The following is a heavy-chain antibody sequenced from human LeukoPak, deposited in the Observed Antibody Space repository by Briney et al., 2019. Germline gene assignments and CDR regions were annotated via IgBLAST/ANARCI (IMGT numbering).Heavy chain of an antibody. CDR1: GGSISSSSYY. Sequence: PSETLSLTCTVSGGSISSSSYYRGWIRQPPGKGLEWIGSIYYSGSTYYNPSLKSRVTISVDTSKNQFSLKLSSVTAADTAVYYCARRRSFWSGYYYFDYWGQGTLVTVSS. CDR2: IYYSGST. V-gene: IGHV4-39*01. J-gene: IGHJ4*02. D-gene: IGHD3-3*01. CDR3: ARRRSFWSGYYYFDY.